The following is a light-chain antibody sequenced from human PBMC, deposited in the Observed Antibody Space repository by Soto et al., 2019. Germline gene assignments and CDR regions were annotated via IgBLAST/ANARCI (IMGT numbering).Light chain of an antibody. J-gene: IGKJ5*01. V-gene: IGKV1-33*01. CDR2: DAS. CDR3: QQYDNVGMT. CDR1: EEISNH. Sequence: IQMTQSPSSLSSSLVYIFTITCQASEEISNHLNWYQVKSGKAPKLLIYDASNLQTGVPSRFSGSGSGTDFTLTISSLQPEDSATFYCQQYDNVGMTFGQGTRLEIK.